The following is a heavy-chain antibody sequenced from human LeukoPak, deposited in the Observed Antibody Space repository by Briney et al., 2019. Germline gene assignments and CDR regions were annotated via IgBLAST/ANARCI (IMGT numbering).Heavy chain of an antibody. Sequence: GGSLRLSCAASGFTFSTYAITWVGQGPGKGLEWVSAIRPDGDRTYYENSVRGRFTISRDNSKDTVYLQINGLGVQGTASDYXXXXXSXTRGWYTVDYWGQGTLVTVSS. CDR3: XXXXSXTRGWYTVDY. CDR2: IRPDGDRT. V-gene: IGHV3-23*01. J-gene: IGHJ4*02. D-gene: IGHD6-19*01. CDR1: GFTFSTYA.